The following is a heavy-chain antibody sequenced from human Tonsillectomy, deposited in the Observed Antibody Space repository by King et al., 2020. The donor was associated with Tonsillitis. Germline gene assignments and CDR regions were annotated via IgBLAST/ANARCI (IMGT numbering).Heavy chain of an antibody. D-gene: IGHD6-13*01. CDR1: GYTFTSYG. CDR3: ARSGSYSSNWNYFEY. J-gene: IGHJ4*02. Sequence: VQLVESGVEVKKPGASVKVSCKASGYTFTSYGISWVRQAPGQGLEWMGWISAYNGDTHYAQKLQGRVTLTTETSTSTAYMELNSLRSDDTAVYYCARSGSYSSNWNYFEYWGQGTLVTVSS. V-gene: IGHV1-18*01. CDR2: ISAYNGDT.